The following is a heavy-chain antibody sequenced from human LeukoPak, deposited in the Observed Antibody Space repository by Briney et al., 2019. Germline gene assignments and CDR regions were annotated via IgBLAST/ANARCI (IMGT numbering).Heavy chain of an antibody. Sequence: SQTLSLTCAISGDSVSSKSTAWNWIRQSPSRGLEWLGRTYYRSTWYNDYAVSVRGRITVNPDTSKNQFSLHLNSVTPEDTAVYYCARRLTQYDCFDPWGRGILVTVSS. CDR1: GDSVSSKSTA. V-gene: IGHV6-1*01. CDR2: TYYRSTWYN. CDR3: ARRLTQYDCFDP. J-gene: IGHJ5*02. D-gene: IGHD2-2*01.